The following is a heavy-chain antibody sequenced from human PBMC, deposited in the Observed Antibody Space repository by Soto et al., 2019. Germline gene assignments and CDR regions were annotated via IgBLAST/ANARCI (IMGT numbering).Heavy chain of an antibody. CDR2: IYYRSKWYN. CDR3: ARAAKAAAGANVFDY. J-gene: IGHJ4*02. V-gene: IGHV6-1*01. CDR1: GDSVSSNSAT. D-gene: IGHD6-13*01. Sequence: QVQLQQSGPGLVKPSQTLSLTCAISGDSVSSNSATWNWIRQSPSRGLEWLGRIYYRSKWYNDYEVSVKSRMTINPDTSKSQFSLQLNSVTPEDTAVYYCARAAKAAAGANVFDYWGQGTLVTVSS.